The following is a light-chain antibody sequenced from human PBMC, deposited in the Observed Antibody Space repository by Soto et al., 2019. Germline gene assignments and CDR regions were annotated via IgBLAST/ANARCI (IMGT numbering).Light chain of an antibody. Sequence: EIVMTQSPATLSVSPGERATLSCRASQSVSSNLAWYQQKPGQAPRLLIYGASTRATGIPARFSGSESGTEFTLTISSLQSEDVAVYYCQQYNNWPPMAFGQGTKVEIK. CDR3: QQYNNWPPMA. V-gene: IGKV3-15*01. CDR1: QSVSSN. J-gene: IGKJ1*01. CDR2: GAS.